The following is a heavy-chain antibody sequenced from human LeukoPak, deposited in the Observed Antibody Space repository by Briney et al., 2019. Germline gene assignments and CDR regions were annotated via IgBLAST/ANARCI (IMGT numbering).Heavy chain of an antibody. J-gene: IGHJ4*02. Sequence: PGGSLSLSCAASGFTFSNAQMSWVRQAPGRRLEWIGGIKREIDGATTDYPAPVRGRFTISRDDSKNTLSLQMYSLTAQDTAVYYCSTYYFDNSVYLVYWGQGALLTVSS. V-gene: IGHV3-15*01. CDR2: IKREIDGATT. CDR1: GFTFSNAQ. CDR3: STYYFDNSVYLVY. D-gene: IGHD3-22*01.